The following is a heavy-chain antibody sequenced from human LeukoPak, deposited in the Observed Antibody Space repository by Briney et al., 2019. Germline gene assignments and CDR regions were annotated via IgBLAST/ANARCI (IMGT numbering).Heavy chain of an antibody. CDR1: GFTFSNYL. Sequence: GGSLRLSCAASGFTFSNYLMSWVRQAPGKGLEWVANIKQDGSDIYYVDSVKGRFTISRDNAKNSLYLQMNSLRAEDTAVYYCTRRGTYVFDCWGQGTLVTVSS. CDR3: TRRGTYVFDC. V-gene: IGHV3-7*01. CDR2: IKQDGSDI. D-gene: IGHD1-26*01. J-gene: IGHJ4*02.